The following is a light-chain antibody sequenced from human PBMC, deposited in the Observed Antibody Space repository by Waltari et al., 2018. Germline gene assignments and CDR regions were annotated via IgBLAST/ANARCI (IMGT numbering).Light chain of an antibody. J-gene: IGLJ2*01. V-gene: IGLV3-1*01. CDR1: KLGDKY. Sequence: SYELTQPPSVSVSPGQTASITCPGDKLGDKYACWYQQKPGQSPVLVIYQDSKRPSGIPERFSGSNSGNTATLTISGTQAMDEADYYCQAWDSGPVVFGGGTKLTVL. CDR2: QDS. CDR3: QAWDSGPVV.